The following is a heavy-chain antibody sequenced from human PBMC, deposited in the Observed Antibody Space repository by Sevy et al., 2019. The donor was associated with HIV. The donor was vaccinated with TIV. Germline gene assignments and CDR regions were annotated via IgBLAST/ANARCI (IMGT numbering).Heavy chain of an antibody. CDR2: IKSNTDGVTT. V-gene: IGHV3-15*01. D-gene: IGHD3-3*01. Sequence: GGSLRLSCAASGFTFSKAWMSWVRQAPGKGLEWVGRIKSNTDGVTTDNAEPVKGRFTISRDDSKTILYLQVNSLKTDDTAEYYCTTKKDIWSGYFYFDYWGQGTLVTVSS. CDR3: TTKKDIWSGYFYFDY. J-gene: IGHJ4*02. CDR1: GFTFSKAW.